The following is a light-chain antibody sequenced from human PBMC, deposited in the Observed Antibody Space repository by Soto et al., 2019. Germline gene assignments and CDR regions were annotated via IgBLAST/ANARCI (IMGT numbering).Light chain of an antibody. J-gene: IGLJ3*02. CDR3: AAWDDSLNAWV. CDR2: TNN. V-gene: IGLV1-44*01. Sequence: QSVLTQPPSASGNPGQRVTISCSGSSSNIGLNTVNWYQQLPGTAPKLLIYTNNQRPSEVPDRFSGSKSGTSASLAVSGLQSEDEADYYCAAWDDSLNAWVFGGGTKLTVL. CDR1: SSNIGLNT.